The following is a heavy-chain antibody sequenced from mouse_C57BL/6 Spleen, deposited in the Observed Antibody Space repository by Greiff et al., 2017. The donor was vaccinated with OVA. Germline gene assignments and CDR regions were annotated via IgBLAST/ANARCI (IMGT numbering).Heavy chain of an antibody. Sequence: EVQLQESGPELVKPGASVKIPCKASGYTFTDYNMDWVKQSHGKSLEWIGDINPNNGGTIYNQKFKGKATLTVDKSYSTAYMELRSLTSEDTAVYYCARDWNYYGSSYWYFDVWGTGTTVTVSS. CDR3: ARDWNYYGSSYWYFDV. V-gene: IGHV1-18*01. CDR1: GYTFTDYN. D-gene: IGHD1-1*01. CDR2: INPNNGGT. J-gene: IGHJ1*03.